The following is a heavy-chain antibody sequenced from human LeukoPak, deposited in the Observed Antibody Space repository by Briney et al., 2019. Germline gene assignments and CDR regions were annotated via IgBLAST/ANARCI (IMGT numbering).Heavy chain of an antibody. CDR2: IYHSGST. D-gene: IGHD5-12*01. CDR1: GGSISSSNW. V-gene: IGHV4-4*02. CDR3: ARVELIVALPTSFDP. J-gene: IGHJ5*02. Sequence: SGTLSLTCAVSGGSISSSNWWSWVRQPPGKGLEWIGEIYHSGSTNYNPSLKSRVTISVDKSKNQFSLKLSSVTAADTAVYYCARVELIVALPTSFDPWGQGTLVTVSS.